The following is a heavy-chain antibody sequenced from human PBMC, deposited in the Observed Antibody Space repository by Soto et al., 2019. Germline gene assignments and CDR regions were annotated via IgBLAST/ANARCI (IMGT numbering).Heavy chain of an antibody. CDR2: ISYGSSYT. J-gene: IGHJ5*02. Sequence: PVVSLRLSCAGSGFTFSDYYMTWIRQTPGKGLEWVSYISYGSSYTNYADSVKGRFTISRDNAKNSLFLQMNNLRTEDTAVYFYARDPNNSSSWWLDPWGRGALVTVSS. CDR1: GFTFSDYY. CDR3: ARDPNNSSSWWLDP. D-gene: IGHD6-6*01. V-gene: IGHV3-11*06.